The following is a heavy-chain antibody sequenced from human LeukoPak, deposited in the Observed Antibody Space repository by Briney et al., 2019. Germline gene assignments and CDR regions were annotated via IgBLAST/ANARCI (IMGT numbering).Heavy chain of an antibody. Sequence: PSETLSLTCTASGGSISSYYWSWIRQPPGKGLEWIGYIYYSGSTNYNPSLKSRVTISVDTSKNQFSLKLSSVTAADTAVYYCARGGFWSGYYTPFDYWGQGTLVTVSS. CDR1: GGSISSYY. D-gene: IGHD3-3*01. CDR3: ARGGFWSGYYTPFDY. V-gene: IGHV4-59*01. J-gene: IGHJ4*02. CDR2: IYYSGST.